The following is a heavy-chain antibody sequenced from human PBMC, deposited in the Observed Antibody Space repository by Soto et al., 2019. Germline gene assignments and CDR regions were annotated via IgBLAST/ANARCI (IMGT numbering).Heavy chain of an antibody. CDR3: ARESMPLTNDWYFDL. CDR2: IFDSGST. J-gene: IGHJ2*01. Sequence: QVQLQESGPGLVKPSETLSLTCTVSGGSISGGVHSWSWIRQPPGKGLEWIGHIFDSGSTYYNPCLKSRVTISVDTSKNQFSLRLSSVTAADTAVYYCARESMPLTNDWYFDLWGRGTLVTVSS. D-gene: IGHD2-8*01. V-gene: IGHV4-30-4*01. CDR1: GGSISGGVHS.